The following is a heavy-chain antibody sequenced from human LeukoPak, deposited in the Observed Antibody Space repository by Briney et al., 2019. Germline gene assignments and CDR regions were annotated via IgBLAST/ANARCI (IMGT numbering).Heavy chain of an antibody. CDR2: ISTYNDNA. V-gene: IGHV1-18*01. CDR3: ARELGYYYYMDV. Sequence: ASVKVSCKASGYTFTSYGVSWVRQAPGQGLEWMGWISTYNDNANYAQKLQGRVTMTTDTSTSTAYMELRSLRSDDTAVYYCARELGYYYYMDVWGKGTTVTVSS. CDR1: GYTFTSYG. J-gene: IGHJ6*03.